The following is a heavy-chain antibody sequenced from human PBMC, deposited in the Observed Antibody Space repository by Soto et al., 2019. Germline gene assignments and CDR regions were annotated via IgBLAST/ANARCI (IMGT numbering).Heavy chain of an antibody. CDR2: IKSKTDGGTT. Sequence: PGGSLRLSCAASGFTFSNAWMSWVRQAPGKGLEWVGRIKSKTDGGTTDYAAPVKGRFTISRDDSKNTLYLQMNSLKTEDTAVYYCTTEPYYYDSSGSNDWYFDLWGRGTLVTVSS. CDR1: GFTFSNAW. CDR3: TTEPYYYDSSGSNDWYFDL. D-gene: IGHD3-22*01. V-gene: IGHV3-15*01. J-gene: IGHJ2*01.